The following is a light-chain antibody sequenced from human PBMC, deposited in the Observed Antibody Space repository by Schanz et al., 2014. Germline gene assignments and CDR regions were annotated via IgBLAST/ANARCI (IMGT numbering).Light chain of an antibody. J-gene: IGLJ2*01. CDR3: SSYAGSRNLV. V-gene: IGLV2-14*03. CDR2: DVS. Sequence: QSALTQPASVSGSPGQSITISCTGTSNDVGAYNYVSWYQHHPGKAPKLMIYDVSNRPSGVSNRFSGSKSGNTASLTVSGLQAEDDADYYCSSYAGSRNLVFGGGTKVTVL. CDR1: SNDVGAYNY.